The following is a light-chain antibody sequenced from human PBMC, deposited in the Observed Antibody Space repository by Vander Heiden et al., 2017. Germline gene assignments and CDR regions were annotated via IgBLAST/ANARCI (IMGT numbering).Light chain of an antibody. Sequence: DIQVTTSPSSLSASVGDRATITCRASQSISSYLDWYQQKPGQAPRLLIYAASSLQSGVPSRFSGSGSGTDFTLTISSLQPEDFAAYYCQQSYSTPYTFGQGTKVEI. J-gene: IGKJ2*01. CDR3: QQSYSTPYT. V-gene: IGKV1-39*01. CDR2: AAS. CDR1: QSISSY.